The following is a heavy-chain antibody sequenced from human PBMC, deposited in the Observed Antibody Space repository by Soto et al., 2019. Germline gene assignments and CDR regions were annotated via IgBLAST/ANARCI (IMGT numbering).Heavy chain of an antibody. CDR1: GFTFSSYS. CDR3: ARDPVVPAAMPHYYFDY. V-gene: IGHV3-21*01. Sequence: EVQLVESGGGLVKPGGSLRLSCAASGFTFSSYSMNWVRQAPGKGLEWVSSISSSSSYIYYADSVKGRFTISRDNAKNSLYLQMNSLRAEDTAVYYCARDPVVPAAMPHYYFDYWGQGTLVTVSS. J-gene: IGHJ4*02. CDR2: ISSSSSYI. D-gene: IGHD2-2*01.